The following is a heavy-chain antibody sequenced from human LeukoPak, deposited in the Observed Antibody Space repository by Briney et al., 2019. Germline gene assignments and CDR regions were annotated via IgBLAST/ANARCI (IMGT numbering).Heavy chain of an antibody. Sequence: SETLSLTCTVSGGSISSSSYYWGWIRQPPGKGLEWIGSIYYSGSTYHNPSLKSRVTISVDTSKNQFSLKLSSVTAADTAVYYCARPAWAAGTKDYWGQGTLVTVSS. V-gene: IGHV4-39*01. CDR3: ARPAWAAGTKDY. J-gene: IGHJ4*02. D-gene: IGHD1-7*01. CDR1: GGSISSSSYY. CDR2: IYYSGST.